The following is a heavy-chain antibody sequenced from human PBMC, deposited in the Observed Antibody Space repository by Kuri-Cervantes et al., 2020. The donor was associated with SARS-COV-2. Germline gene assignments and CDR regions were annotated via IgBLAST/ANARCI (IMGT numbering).Heavy chain of an antibody. CDR2: IYYSGST. CDR3: AKIPYSSSWSEWYFDL. D-gene: IGHD6-13*01. Sequence: SETLSLTCAVYGGSFSSYYWSWIRQPPGKGLEWIGYIYYSGSTNYNPSLKSRVTISVDTSKNQFSLKLSSVTAADTAVYYCAKIPYSSSWSEWYFDLWGRGTLVTVSS. V-gene: IGHV4-59*08. J-gene: IGHJ2*01. CDR1: GGSFSSYY.